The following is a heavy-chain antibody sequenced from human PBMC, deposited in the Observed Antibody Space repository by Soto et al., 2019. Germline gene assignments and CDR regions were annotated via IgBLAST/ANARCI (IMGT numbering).Heavy chain of an antibody. CDR3: ARVGSTSAAGVLDY. V-gene: IGHV3-11*06. CDR2: ISSSGSHT. D-gene: IGHD6-13*01. CDR1: GFTFIDFY. Sequence: PGGSLRLSCAASGFTFIDFYMSWIRQAPGKGLEWVSYISSSGSHTPYADSVKGRFTISRDNAKNSVYLQMNSLRAEDTAVYYCARVGSTSAAGVLDYWGQGTLVTVSS. J-gene: IGHJ4*02.